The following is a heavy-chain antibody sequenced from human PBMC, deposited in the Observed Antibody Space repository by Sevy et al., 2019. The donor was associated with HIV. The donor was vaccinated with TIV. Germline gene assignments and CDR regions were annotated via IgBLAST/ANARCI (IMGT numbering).Heavy chain of an antibody. D-gene: IGHD3-10*01. CDR3: ARDQAMVQDDYYYGMDV. V-gene: IGHV4-59*01. Sequence: SETLSLTCTVSGGSISSYYWSWIRQPPGKGLEWIGDIYYSGSTNYNPSLKSRVTISVDTSKNQFSLKLSSVTAADTAVYYCARDQAMVQDDYYYGMDVWGQGTTVTVSS. J-gene: IGHJ6*02. CDR1: GGSISSYY. CDR2: IYYSGST.